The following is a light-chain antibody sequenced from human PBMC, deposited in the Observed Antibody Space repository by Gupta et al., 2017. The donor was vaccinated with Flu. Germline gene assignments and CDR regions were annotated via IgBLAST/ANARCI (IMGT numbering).Light chain of an antibody. CDR2: AAA. V-gene: IGKV1-39*01. J-gene: IGKJ4*01. CDR1: QSISSY. Sequence: SSLSASVGDRVTITCRASQSISSYLNWYQQKPGKAPKLLIYAAASLQSGVPSRFSGSGCGTDFTLTISSRQPEDFAAYYCQQNYSTPLLTFGGGTKVEIK. CDR3: QQNYSTPLLT.